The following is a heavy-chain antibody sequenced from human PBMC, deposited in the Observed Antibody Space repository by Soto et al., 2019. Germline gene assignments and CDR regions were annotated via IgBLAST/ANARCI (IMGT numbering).Heavy chain of an antibody. CDR3: ARESGGYDSSTRYGLDV. CDR1: GYSISSDYY. Sequence: SETLSLTCAVSGYSISSDYYWGWIRQPPGKGLEWIGSIYHSGSTYYNPSLKSRVTISVDTSKNQFSLKLSSVTAADTAIYYCARESGGYDSSTRYGLDVWGQGTTVTVSS. V-gene: IGHV4-38-2*02. J-gene: IGHJ6*02. CDR2: IYHSGST. D-gene: IGHD6-25*01.